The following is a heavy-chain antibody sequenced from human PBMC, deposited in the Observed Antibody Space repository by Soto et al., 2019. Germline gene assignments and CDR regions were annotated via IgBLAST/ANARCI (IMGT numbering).Heavy chain of an antibody. V-gene: IGHV4-59*01. J-gene: IGHJ3*02. CDR1: GGSISSYY. D-gene: IGHD4-17*01. Sequence: PSETLSLTCTVSGGSISSYYWSWIRQPPGKGLEWIGYIYYSESTNYNPSLKSRVTISVDTSKNQFSLKLSSVTAADTAVYYCARYWYDYGDYDDAFDIWGQGTMVTVSS. CDR2: IYYSEST. CDR3: ARYWYDYGDYDDAFDI.